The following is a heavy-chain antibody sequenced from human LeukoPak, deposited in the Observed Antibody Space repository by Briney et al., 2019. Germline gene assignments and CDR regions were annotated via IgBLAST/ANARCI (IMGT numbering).Heavy chain of an antibody. CDR1: GFTFSSYS. D-gene: IGHD6-6*01. CDR2: INSKSRYI. J-gene: IGHJ4*02. CDR3: ARADSSSSRLDC. Sequence: GGSLILSCAASGFTFSSYSMNWVRQAPGKGLEWVSSINSKSRYIYYADSLKGRFTISRDNGKNSVYLQMNSLRAEDTAVYFCARADSSSSRLDCWGQGTLVTVSS. V-gene: IGHV3-21*01.